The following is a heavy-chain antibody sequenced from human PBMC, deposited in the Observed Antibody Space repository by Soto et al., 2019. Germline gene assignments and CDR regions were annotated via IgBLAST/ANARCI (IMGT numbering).Heavy chain of an antibody. V-gene: IGHV3-66*04. CDR3: ARQMTTVTTKYNWFDP. CDR2: IYSGGST. D-gene: IGHD4-4*01. Sequence: GGSLRLSCAASGFTVSRNYMSWVRQAPGKGLEWVSVIYSGGSTYYADSVKGRFTISRDNSKNTLYLQMNSLRAEDTAVYYCARQMTTVTTKYNWFDPWGQGTLVTVSS. J-gene: IGHJ5*02. CDR1: GFTVSRNY.